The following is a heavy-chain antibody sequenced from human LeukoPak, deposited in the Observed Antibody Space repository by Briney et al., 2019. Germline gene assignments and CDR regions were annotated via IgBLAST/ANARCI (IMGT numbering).Heavy chain of an antibody. J-gene: IGHJ4*02. CDR1: GDSISNYY. CDR3: ARDGDYYDSSGSFDS. D-gene: IGHD3-22*01. Sequence: SETLSHTCTVSGDSISNYYWSWIRQPAGKGLEWIGRYYTSESTDYNPSLKSRVTMSVDTSKNQFFLKLSSVTAADTAVYYCARDGDYYDSSGSFDSWGQGTLVTVSS. CDR2: YYTSEST. V-gene: IGHV4-4*07.